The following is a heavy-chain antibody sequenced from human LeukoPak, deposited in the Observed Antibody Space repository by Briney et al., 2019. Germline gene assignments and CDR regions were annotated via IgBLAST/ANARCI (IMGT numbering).Heavy chain of an antibody. CDR1: GFTFSSYA. CDR2: ISGSGGST. Sequence: GGSLRLSCAASGFTFSSYAMSWVRQAPGKGLEWVSTISGSGGSTYYADSVRGRFTISRDTSKNTLYLQMNSLRAEDTAVYYCAKDDYGGNYGGFWGQGTLVTVSS. J-gene: IGHJ4*02. V-gene: IGHV3-23*01. CDR3: AKDDYGGNYGGF. D-gene: IGHD4-23*01.